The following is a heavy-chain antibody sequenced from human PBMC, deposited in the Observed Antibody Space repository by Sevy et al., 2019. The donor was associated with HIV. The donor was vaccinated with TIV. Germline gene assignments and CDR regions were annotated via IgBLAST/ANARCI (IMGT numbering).Heavy chain of an antibody. D-gene: IGHD3-22*01. J-gene: IGHJ4*02. CDR3: ARGRRYYDSRMAVYYFDY. CDR1: GGSFSGYY. CDR2: INHSGST. V-gene: IGHV4-34*01. Sequence: SETLSLTCAVYGGSFSGYYWSWIRQPPGKGLEWIGEINHSGSTNYNPSLKSRVTISVDTSKNQFSLKLSSVTAADTAVYYCARGRRYYDSRMAVYYFDYWGQGTLVTVSS.